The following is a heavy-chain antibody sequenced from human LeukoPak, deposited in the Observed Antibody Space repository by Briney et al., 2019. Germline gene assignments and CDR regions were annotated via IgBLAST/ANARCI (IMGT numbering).Heavy chain of an antibody. CDR3: ARVPYYDSSGTNGLLYYGMDV. V-gene: IGHV4-34*01. Sequence: PSETLSLTCAVYGGSFSGYYWSWIRQPPGKGLEWIGEINHSGSTNYNPSLKSRVTISVDTSKNQFSLKLSSVTAADTAVYYCARVPYYDSSGTNGLLYYGMDVWGQGTTVTVSS. CDR2: INHSGST. CDR1: GGSFSGYY. J-gene: IGHJ6*02. D-gene: IGHD3-22*01.